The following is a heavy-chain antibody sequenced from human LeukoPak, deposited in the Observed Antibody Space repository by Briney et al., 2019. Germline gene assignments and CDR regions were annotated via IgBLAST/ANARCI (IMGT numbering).Heavy chain of an antibody. D-gene: IGHD6-13*01. CDR2: IDWDDDK. J-gene: IGHJ4*02. V-gene: IGHV2-70*11. CDR3: ARIHGSSWFIMDY. Sequence: TLSLTCTVSGGSISSYYWSWIRQPPGKALEWLARIDWDDDKYYSTSLKTRLTISKDTSKNQVVLTMTNMDPVDTATYYCARIHGSSWFIMDYWGQGTLVTVSS. CDR1: GGSISSYYW.